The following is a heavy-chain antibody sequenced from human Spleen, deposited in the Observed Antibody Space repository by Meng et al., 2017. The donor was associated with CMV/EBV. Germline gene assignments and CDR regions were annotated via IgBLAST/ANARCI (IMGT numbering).Heavy chain of an antibody. CDR3: AKGPGYQAAQFYFDY. CDR1: GFNFGNHA. Sequence: GGSLRLSCAGSGFNFGNHAMHWVRQAPGKGLEWVSSVSWNSGNVGYADSVEGRFTISRDNAKKSVYLQMNSLRPEDTALYYCAKGPGYQAAQFYFDYWGQGTLVTVSS. J-gene: IGHJ4*02. V-gene: IGHV3-9*01. D-gene: IGHD6-6*01. CDR2: VSWNSGNV.